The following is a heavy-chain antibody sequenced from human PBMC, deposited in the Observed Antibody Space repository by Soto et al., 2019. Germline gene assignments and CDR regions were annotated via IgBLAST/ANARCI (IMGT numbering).Heavy chain of an antibody. CDR1: GGSISSGDYY. J-gene: IGHJ3*02. Sequence: SETLSLTCTVSGGSISSGDYYWSWIRQPPGKGLEWIGYIYYSGGTYYNPSLKSRVTISVDTSKNQFSLKLSSVTAADTAVYYCARAVVTGRMGSDAFDIWGQGTMVTVSS. V-gene: IGHV4-30-4*01. D-gene: IGHD1-20*01. CDR3: ARAVVTGRMGSDAFDI. CDR2: IYYSGGT.